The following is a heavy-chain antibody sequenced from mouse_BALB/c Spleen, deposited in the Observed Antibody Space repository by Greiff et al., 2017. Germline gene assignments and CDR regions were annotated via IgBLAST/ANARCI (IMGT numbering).Heavy chain of an antibody. J-gene: IGHJ4*01. Sequence: VKLMESGPGLVAPSQSLSITCTVSGFSLTSYGVHWVRQPPGKGLEWLGVIWAGGSTNYNSALMSRLSISKDNSKSQVFLKMNSLQTDDTAMYYCARDRGATMIKGGAMDYWGQGTSVTVSS. CDR3: ARDRGATMIKGGAMDY. D-gene: IGHD2-4*01. CDR1: GFSLTSYG. V-gene: IGHV2-9*02. CDR2: IWAGGST.